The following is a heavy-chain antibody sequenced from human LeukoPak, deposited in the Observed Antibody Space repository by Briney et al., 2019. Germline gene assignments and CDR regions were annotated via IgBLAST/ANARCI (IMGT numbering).Heavy chain of an antibody. V-gene: IGHV1-69*13. D-gene: IGHD6-13*01. Sequence: SVKVSCKASGGTFSSYAISWVRQAPGQGLEWMGGIIPIFGTANYAQKFQGGVTITADESTSTAYMELSSLRSEDTAVYYCARAPGIAAAVLDYWGQGTLVTVSS. CDR1: GGTFSSYA. CDR3: ARAPGIAAAVLDY. CDR2: IIPIFGTA. J-gene: IGHJ4*02.